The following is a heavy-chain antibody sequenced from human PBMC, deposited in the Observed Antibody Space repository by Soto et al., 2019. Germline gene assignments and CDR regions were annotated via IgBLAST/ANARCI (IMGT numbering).Heavy chain of an antibody. CDR2: IYYNGNT. V-gene: IGHV4-59*01. CDR1: GVSISNNY. Sequence: QVQLQESGPGLVKPSEILSLTCTVSGVSISNNYWSWIRQPPGKGLEWIGYIYYNGNTNYNPSLKSRVTMSVDTSRNQISLKLTTVTAADTAVYYCTRANWYSEYWGQGTLVTVSS. D-gene: IGHD7-27*01. CDR3: TRANWYSEY. J-gene: IGHJ4*02.